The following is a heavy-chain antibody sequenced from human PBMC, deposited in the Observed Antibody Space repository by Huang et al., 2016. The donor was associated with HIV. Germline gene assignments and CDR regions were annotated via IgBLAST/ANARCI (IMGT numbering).Heavy chain of an antibody. CDR2: ISDDGSSK. V-gene: IGHV3-30*18. CDR3: AKDGRGSGTYYDYFEY. J-gene: IGHJ4*02. D-gene: IGHD1-26*01. Sequence: QVQLVESGGGVVQPGRSLRLSCAAFGFTFNKFDMHWVRQAPGKGLEGVAIISDDGSSKYHADSVKGRFTISRDKSKNTVYLQMNSLRVEDTAVYYCAKDGRGSGTYYDYFEYWGQGTLVTVSS. CDR1: GFTFNKFD.